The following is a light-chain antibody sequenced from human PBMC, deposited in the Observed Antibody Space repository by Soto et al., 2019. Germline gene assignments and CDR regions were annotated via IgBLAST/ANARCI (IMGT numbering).Light chain of an antibody. J-gene: IGLJ2*01. Sequence: QSALTQPTSVSGSPGQPITISCTGTSSDVGSYNLVSWYQHHPGKAPKVIIYEGTKRPSGVSSRFSGSKSGNTASLTISGLQAEDEADYYCCSYAGYSTFVIFGGGTKVTVL. V-gene: IGLV2-23*03. CDR1: SSDVGSYNL. CDR2: EGT. CDR3: CSYAGYSTFVI.